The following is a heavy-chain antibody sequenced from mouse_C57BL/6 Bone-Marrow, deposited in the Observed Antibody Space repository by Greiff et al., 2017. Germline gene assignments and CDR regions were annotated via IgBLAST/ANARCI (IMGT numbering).Heavy chain of an antibody. V-gene: IGHV1-62-2*01. D-gene: IGHD2-2*01. CDR2: FYPGSGSI. CDR3: ARHETRLWLREGYFDY. CDR1: GYTFTEYT. Sequence: QVQLQQSGAELVKPGASVKLSCKASGYTFTEYTIHWVKQRSGQGLEWIGWFYPGSGSIKYNEKFKDKATLTADKSASTVYMELSRLTYEDSAVYFCARHETRLWLREGYFDYWGQGTTLTVSS. J-gene: IGHJ2*01.